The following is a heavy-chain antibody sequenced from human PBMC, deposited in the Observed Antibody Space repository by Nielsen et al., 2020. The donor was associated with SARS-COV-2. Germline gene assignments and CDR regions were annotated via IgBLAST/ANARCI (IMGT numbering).Heavy chain of an antibody. CDR1: GFTFDSYV. J-gene: IGHJ4*02. CDR2: ISDDGITT. Sequence: GGSLRLSCAASGFTFDSYVMYWFRQARGKGPESISGISDDGITTYYADSVKGRFTISRDNSKNTLYLQMNSLRAEDTAVYYCARAEAYYDSSGYPYYFDYWGQGTLVTVSS. CDR3: ARAEAYYDSSGYPYYFDY. D-gene: IGHD3-22*01. V-gene: IGHV3-64*04.